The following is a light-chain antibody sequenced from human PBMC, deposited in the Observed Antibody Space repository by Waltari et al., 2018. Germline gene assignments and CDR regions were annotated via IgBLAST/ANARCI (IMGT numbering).Light chain of an antibody. J-gene: IGLJ3*02. Sequence: QSALTQPRSVSGSPGQSVTISCTGTSRDVGGYNYVSWYQQHPGKAPTLMIYDFSERPSGVPDRFSGSKSGNTASLTISGLQAEDESDYFCCSYAGSHSWVFGGGTKLTVL. CDR2: DFS. V-gene: IGLV2-11*01. CDR1: SRDVGGYNY. CDR3: CSYAGSHSWV.